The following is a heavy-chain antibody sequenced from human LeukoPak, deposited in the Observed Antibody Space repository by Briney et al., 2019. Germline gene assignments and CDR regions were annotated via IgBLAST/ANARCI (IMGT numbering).Heavy chain of an antibody. J-gene: IGHJ2*01. CDR1: GCTFSSYS. V-gene: IGHV3-21*01. CDR2: ISSSSSYI. Sequence: GGSLRLSCAASGCTFSSYSMNWVRQAPGKGLEWVSSISSSSSYIYYADSVKGRFTISRDNAKNSLYLQMNSLRAEDTAVYYCARIGLVAATHWYFDLWGRGTLVTVSS. D-gene: IGHD2-15*01. CDR3: ARIGLVAATHWYFDL.